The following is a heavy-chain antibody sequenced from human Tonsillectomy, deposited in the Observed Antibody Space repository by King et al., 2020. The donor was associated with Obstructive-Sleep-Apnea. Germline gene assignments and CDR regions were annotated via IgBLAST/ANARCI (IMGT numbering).Heavy chain of an antibody. J-gene: IGHJ4*02. CDR1: GASIRSHY. D-gene: IGHD3-10*01. CDR2: IYFSGSS. CDR3: ARDGSGIGPFDY. Sequence: VQLQESGPGLVKPSETLSLTCNVSGASIRSHYWSWIRQPPGKGLEWMGYIYFSGSSHYKPSLKSRVTISVDTSKNQLSLKLRSVTAADTAVYYCARDGSGIGPFDYWGQGTLVTVSS. V-gene: IGHV4-59*11.